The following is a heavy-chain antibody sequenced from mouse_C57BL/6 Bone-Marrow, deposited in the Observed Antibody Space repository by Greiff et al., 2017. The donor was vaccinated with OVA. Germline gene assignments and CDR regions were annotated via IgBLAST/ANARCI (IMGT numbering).Heavy chain of an antibody. D-gene: IGHD1-1*01. CDR3: ARNQYYGGRDGYYFDY. J-gene: IGHJ2*01. Sequence: VQLQQSGPELVQPGASVKISCKASGYSFTDYYMNWVKQSNGKSLEWIGVINPNYGTTSYNQKFKGKATLTVDQSSSTAYMQLNSLTSEDSGVYYSARNQYYGGRDGYYFDYWGQGTTLTVSS. V-gene: IGHV1-39*01. CDR2: INPNYGTT. CDR1: GYSFTDYY.